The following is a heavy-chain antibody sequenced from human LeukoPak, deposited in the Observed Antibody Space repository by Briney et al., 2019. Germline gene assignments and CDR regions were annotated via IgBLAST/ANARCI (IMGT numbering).Heavy chain of an antibody. CDR2: IYPADSDT. CDR3: ARAREMATLSGGMDV. J-gene: IGHJ6*02. V-gene: IGHV5-51*01. Sequence: GESLKISCKGSGYNFIAYWIGWVRQMPGKGLEWMGIIYPADSDTRYSPSFQGQVTISADKSINTAYLQWSSLKASDTAMYYCARAREMATLSGGMDVWGQGTTVTVSS. CDR1: GYNFIAYW. D-gene: IGHD5-24*01.